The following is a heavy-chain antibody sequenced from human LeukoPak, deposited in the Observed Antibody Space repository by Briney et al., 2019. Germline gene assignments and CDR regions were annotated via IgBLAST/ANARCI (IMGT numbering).Heavy chain of an antibody. CDR2: MNPNSGST. D-gene: IGHD2-8*02. CDR1: GYTFTSYD. CDR3: ARRVWSPNYCMDV. J-gene: IGHJ6*03. Sequence: ASVKVSCKASGYTFTSYDINWVRQAPGQGLEWMGWMNPNSGSTGYAQKFQGRVTITRNTSISTAYMELSSLRSEDTAVYYCARRVWSPNYCMDVWGKGTTVTVSS. V-gene: IGHV1-8*03.